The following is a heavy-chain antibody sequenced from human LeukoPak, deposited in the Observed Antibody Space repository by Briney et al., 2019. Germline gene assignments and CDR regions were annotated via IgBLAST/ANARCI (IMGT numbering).Heavy chain of an antibody. Sequence: ASVKVSCKASGYTFTGYYMHWVRQAPGQGLEWMGWINPNSGGTNYAQKFQGRVTMTRDTPISTAYMELSRLRSDDTAVYYCARVGVRYFDRGSGSDYWGQGTLVTVSS. V-gene: IGHV1-2*02. CDR3: ARVGVRYFDRGSGSDY. J-gene: IGHJ4*02. D-gene: IGHD3-9*01. CDR2: INPNSGGT. CDR1: GYTFTGYY.